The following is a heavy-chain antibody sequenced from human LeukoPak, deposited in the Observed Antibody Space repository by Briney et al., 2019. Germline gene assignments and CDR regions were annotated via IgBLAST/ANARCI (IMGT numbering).Heavy chain of an antibody. CDR2: IKKDGSEK. D-gene: IGHD1-26*01. V-gene: IGHV3-7*01. CDR3: AKDGGTHFDH. CDR1: GFTFSSYW. Sequence: GGSLRLSCAASGFTFSSYWMSWVRQAPGKGLEWVANIKKDGSEKYYVDSVKGRFTISRDNAKNSLTLHMNTLRADDTAVYYCAKDGGTHFDHWGQGTLVTVSS. J-gene: IGHJ4*02.